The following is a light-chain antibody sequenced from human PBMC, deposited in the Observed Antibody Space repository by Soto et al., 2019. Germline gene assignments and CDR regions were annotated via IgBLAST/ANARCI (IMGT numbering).Light chain of an antibody. V-gene: IGLV2-8*01. CDR1: SSDVGAYNY. CDR2: DVS. J-gene: IGLJ2*01. CDR3: NSFAGSAHVV. Sequence: QSALAQPPSASGSPGQSVTISCTGTSSDVGAYNYVSWYQQHPGKAPKLIIYDVSQRPSGVPDRFSVSKSGNTASLTVSGLQAEDEAVYYCNSFAGSAHVVFGGGTKLTVL.